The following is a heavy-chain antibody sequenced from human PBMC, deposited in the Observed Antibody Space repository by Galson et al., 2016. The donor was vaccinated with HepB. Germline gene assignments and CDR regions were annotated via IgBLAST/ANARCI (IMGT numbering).Heavy chain of an antibody. V-gene: IGHV4-39*01. J-gene: IGHJ4*02. CDR3: ARSSGGINGFLDY. D-gene: IGHD1-20*01. CDR1: GASISSNYF. CDR2: VYYDGRT. Sequence: SETLSLTCSVSGASISSNYFWAWIRQPPGKGLQWIGNVYYDGRTYYNPSLESRVTMSADTSKNQFSLELITMSATDTAVYYCARSSGGINGFLDYWGQGALVTVSA.